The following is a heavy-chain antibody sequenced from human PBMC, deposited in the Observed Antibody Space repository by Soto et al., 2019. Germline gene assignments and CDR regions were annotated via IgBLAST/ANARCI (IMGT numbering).Heavy chain of an antibody. CDR2: IFYSGNT. V-gene: IGHV4-30-4*01. Sequence: SETLSLTCTVSGGSISSGDYYWSWIRQPPGKGLEWIGYIFYSGNTYYNPSLKSRVTISVDTSKNQFSLKLSSVTAADTAVYYCARPNYAYHDGMDVWGQGTTVTVSS. J-gene: IGHJ6*02. D-gene: IGHD1-7*01. CDR1: GGSISSGDYY. CDR3: ARPNYAYHDGMDV.